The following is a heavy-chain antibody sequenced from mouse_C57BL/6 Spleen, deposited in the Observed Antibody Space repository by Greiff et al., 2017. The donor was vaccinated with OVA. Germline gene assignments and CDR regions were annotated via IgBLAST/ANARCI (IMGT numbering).Heavy chain of an antibody. CDR2: INPGSGGT. V-gene: IGHV1-54*01. J-gene: IGHJ2*01. D-gene: IGHD3-2*02. CDR1: GYAFTNYL. Sequence: QVQLKESGAELVRPGTSVKVSCKASGYAFTNYLIEWVKQRPGQGLEWIGVINPGSGGTNYNEKFKGKATLTADKSSSTAYMQLSSLTSEDSAVYFCARELRLHFDYWGQGTTLTVSS. CDR3: ARELRLHFDY.